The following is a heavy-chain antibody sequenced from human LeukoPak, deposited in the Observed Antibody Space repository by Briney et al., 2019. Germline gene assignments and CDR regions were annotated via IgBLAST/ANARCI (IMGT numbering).Heavy chain of an antibody. J-gene: IGHJ4*02. CDR2: ISAYNGNT. Sequence: ASVKVSCKASGYTFTSYGISWVRQAPGQGLEWMGWISAYNGNTNYAQKLQGRVTMTTDTSTSTAYMELRSLRSDDTAVYYCARLDPPYSYGYFDYWGQGTLVTVSS. D-gene: IGHD5-18*01. CDR3: ARLDPPYSYGYFDY. CDR1: GYTFTSYG. V-gene: IGHV1-18*01.